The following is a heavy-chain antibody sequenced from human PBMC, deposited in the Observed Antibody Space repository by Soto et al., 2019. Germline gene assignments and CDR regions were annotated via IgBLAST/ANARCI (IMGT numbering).Heavy chain of an antibody. Sequence: GEALKISCKGSGYSFTSYWIGWVRQMPGKGLEWMGIIYPGDSDTRYSPSFQGQVTISADKSISTAYLQWSSLKASDTAMYYCASGETATAMVYPFDYWGQGTLVTVSS. V-gene: IGHV5-51*01. D-gene: IGHD5-18*01. CDR2: IYPGDSDT. J-gene: IGHJ4*02. CDR3: ASGETATAMVYPFDY. CDR1: GYSFTSYW.